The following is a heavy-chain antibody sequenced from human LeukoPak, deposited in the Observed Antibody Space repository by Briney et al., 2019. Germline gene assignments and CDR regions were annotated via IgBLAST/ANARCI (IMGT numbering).Heavy chain of an antibody. D-gene: IGHD2-2*01. CDR2: INPNSGGT. CDR3: AREGVVPAAANWFDP. V-gene: IGHV1-2*02. J-gene: IGHJ5*02. Sequence: ASVKVSCKASGYTFTGYYMHWVRQAPGQGLEWMGWINPNSGGTNYAQKFQGRVTMTRDTSISTAYMELSRLRSDDTAVYYCAREGVVPAAANWFDPWGQGTLATVSS. CDR1: GYTFTGYY.